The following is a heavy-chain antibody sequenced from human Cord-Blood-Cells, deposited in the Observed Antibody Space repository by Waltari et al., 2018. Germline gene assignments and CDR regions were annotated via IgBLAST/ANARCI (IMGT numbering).Heavy chain of an antibody. Sequence: QVQLQQWGAGLLKPSEPLSLTCAVYGGPFSGYYWCWIRQPPGKGLEWIGEITHSGSTNYNPSLKSRVTISVDTSKNQFSLKLSSVTAADTAVYYCARSCSSTSCYLDYWGQGTLVTVSS. CDR2: ITHSGST. J-gene: IGHJ4*02. CDR3: ARSCSSTSCYLDY. D-gene: IGHD2-2*01. CDR1: GGPFSGYY. V-gene: IGHV4-34*01.